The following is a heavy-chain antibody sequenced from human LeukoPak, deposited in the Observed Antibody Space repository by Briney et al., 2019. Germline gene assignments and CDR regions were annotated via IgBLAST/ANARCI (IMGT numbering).Heavy chain of an antibody. CDR2: INQDGSER. V-gene: IGHV3-7*01. D-gene: IGHD2-2*01. CDR1: GFTFTKYW. J-gene: IGHJ4*02. Sequence: PGGSLRLSCAASGFTFTKYWMTWVRQDPGKGLEWVANINQDGSERFYVDSVEGRFTISRDNAKSSLYLQMNSLGAEDTAVYYCARGLDCRSTSCYLDTWGQGTLVTVSS. CDR3: ARGLDCRSTSCYLDT.